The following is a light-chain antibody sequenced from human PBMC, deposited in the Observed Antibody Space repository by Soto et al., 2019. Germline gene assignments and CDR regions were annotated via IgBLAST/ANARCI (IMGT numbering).Light chain of an antibody. V-gene: IGLV2-14*01. J-gene: IGLJ2*01. CDR2: DVS. CDR1: SSHVGGYNY. CDR3: SSYTSSSTLVV. Sequence: QSALTQPASVSGSPGQSITISCTGTSSHVGGYNYVSWYQQHPGKAPKLMIYDVSNRPSGVSNRFSGSKSGNTASLTISRLQAEDEADYYCSSYTSSSTLVVFGGGTKVTVL.